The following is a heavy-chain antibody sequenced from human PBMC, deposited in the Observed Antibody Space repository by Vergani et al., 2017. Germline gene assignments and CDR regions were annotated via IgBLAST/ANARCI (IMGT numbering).Heavy chain of an antibody. Sequence: EVQLLESGGGLVQPGGSLRLSCAASGFTFSSYAMSWVRQAPGKGLEWVSAISGSGGSTYYADSVKGRFTISRDNSKNTLYLQMNSLRAEDTAVYYGAKDPVPVVYAPHFDYWGQGTLVTVSS. D-gene: IGHD2-8*02. CDR2: ISGSGGST. V-gene: IGHV3-23*01. J-gene: IGHJ4*02. CDR1: GFTFSSYA. CDR3: AKDPVPVVYAPHFDY.